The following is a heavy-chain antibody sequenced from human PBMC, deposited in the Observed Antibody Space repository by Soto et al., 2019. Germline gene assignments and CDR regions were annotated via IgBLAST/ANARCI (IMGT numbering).Heavy chain of an antibody. Sequence: SETLSLTCTVSGGSISSSSYYWGWIRQPPGKGLEWIGSIYYSGSTYYNPSLKSRVTISVDTSKNQFSLKLSSVTAADTAVYYFAIQWAGIVVVVAATPEDWFDPWGQGTLVTVSS. V-gene: IGHV4-39*01. J-gene: IGHJ5*02. D-gene: IGHD2-15*01. CDR2: IYYSGST. CDR1: GGSISSSSYY. CDR3: AIQWAGIVVVVAATPEDWFDP.